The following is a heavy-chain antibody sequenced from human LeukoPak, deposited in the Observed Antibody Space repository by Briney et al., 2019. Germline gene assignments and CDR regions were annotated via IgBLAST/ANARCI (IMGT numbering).Heavy chain of an antibody. CDR1: GGSISSYY. D-gene: IGHD3-10*01. CDR2: IYYSGST. Sequence: SETLSLTCTVSGGSISSYYWSWIRQPPGKGLEWIGYIYYSGSTNYNPSLKSRVTISVDTSKNQFSLKLSSVTAADTAVYYCARARSGSYRKYYFDYWGQGTLVTVSS. V-gene: IGHV4-59*12. J-gene: IGHJ4*02. CDR3: ARARSGSYRKYYFDY.